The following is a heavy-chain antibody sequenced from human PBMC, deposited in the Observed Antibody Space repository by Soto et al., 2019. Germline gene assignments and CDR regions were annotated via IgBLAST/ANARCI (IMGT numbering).Heavy chain of an antibody. J-gene: IGHJ2*01. CDR1: GGSVSTGVPY. CDR2: IYYSGST. CDR3: ARGYYTSWYWFDR. V-gene: IGHV4-61*08. Sequence: QVQLQESGPGLVKPSETLSLTCTVSVSGGSVSTGVPYWSWIRQPPGKGLEWIGYIYYSGSTNYNPALTSQVTISVDTSKNQFSLKLTSVTAADTAVYYCARGYYTSWYWFDRWGRGTLVTVSS. D-gene: IGHD6-13*01.